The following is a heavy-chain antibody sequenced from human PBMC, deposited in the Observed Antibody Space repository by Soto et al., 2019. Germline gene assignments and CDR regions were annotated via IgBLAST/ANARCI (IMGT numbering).Heavy chain of an antibody. CDR3: ARGLSRQSSGWYEEEVSWFDP. V-gene: IGHV6-1*01. Sequence: SQTLSLTCAISGDSVSSNSAAWNWIRQSPSRGLEWLGRTYYRSKWYNDYAVSVKSQITINPDTSKNQFSLQLNSVTPEDTAVYYCARGLSRQSSGWYEEEVSWFDPWGQGTLVTVSS. J-gene: IGHJ5*02. CDR2: TYYRSKWYN. CDR1: GDSVSSNSAA. D-gene: IGHD6-19*01.